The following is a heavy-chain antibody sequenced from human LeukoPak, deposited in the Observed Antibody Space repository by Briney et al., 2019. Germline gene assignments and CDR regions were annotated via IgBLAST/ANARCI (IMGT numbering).Heavy chain of an antibody. CDR3: ARGGLLNWFDP. CDR2: IYATGST. CDR1: GGSISSGNYY. D-gene: IGHD1-26*01. J-gene: IGHJ5*02. V-gene: IGHV4-61*02. Sequence: PSQTLSLTCTVSGGSISSGNYYWSWIRQPAGKGLEWIGRIYATGSTNYNPSLKSRVTISVDTSKNQFSLKLSSVTAADTAVYHCARGGLLNWFDPWGQGTLVTVSS.